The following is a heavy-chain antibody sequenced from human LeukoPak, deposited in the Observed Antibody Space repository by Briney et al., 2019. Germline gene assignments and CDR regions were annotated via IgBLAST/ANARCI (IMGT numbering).Heavy chain of an antibody. D-gene: IGHD5-12*01. CDR2: IIPIFGTA. CDR3: VRVSYSGYERVDAFDI. Sequence: SVKVSCKASGGTFSSYAISWVRQASGQGLEWMGGIIPIFGTANYAQKFQGRVTITTDESTSTAYMELSSLRSEDTAVYYCVRVSYSGYERVDAFDIWGQGTMVTVSS. J-gene: IGHJ3*02. V-gene: IGHV1-69*05. CDR1: GGTFSSYA.